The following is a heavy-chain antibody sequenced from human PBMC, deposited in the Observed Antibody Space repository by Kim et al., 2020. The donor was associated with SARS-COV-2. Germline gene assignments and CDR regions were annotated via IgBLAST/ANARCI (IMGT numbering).Heavy chain of an antibody. D-gene: IGHD3-22*01. CDR3: ARHGHYDSSGYYLSGGDDAFDI. J-gene: IGHJ3*02. V-gene: IGHV4-39*01. CDR1: GGSISSSSYY. Sequence: SETLSLTCTVSGGSISSSSYYWGWIRQPPGKGLEWIGSIYYSGSTYYNPSLKSRVTISVDTSKNQFSLKLSSVTAADMAVYYCARHGHYDSSGYYLSGGDDAFDIWGQGTMVTVSS. CDR2: IYYSGST.